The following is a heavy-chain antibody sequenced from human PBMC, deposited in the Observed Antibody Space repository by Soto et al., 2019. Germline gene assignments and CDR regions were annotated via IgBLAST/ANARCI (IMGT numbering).Heavy chain of an antibody. CDR1: GFTFSSFA. J-gene: IGHJ4*02. CDR3: AREPTVITDYYFDY. CDR2: ISARGGNT. Sequence: VQLLESGGGLVQPGGSLRLSCAASGFTFSSFAMSWVRQAPGKGLDWVSAISARGGNTYYADSVKGRFTISRDNSKNTLYLQMNSLRAEDTAVYYCAREPTVITDYYFDYWGQASLVTVSS. V-gene: IGHV3-23*01. D-gene: IGHD4-17*01.